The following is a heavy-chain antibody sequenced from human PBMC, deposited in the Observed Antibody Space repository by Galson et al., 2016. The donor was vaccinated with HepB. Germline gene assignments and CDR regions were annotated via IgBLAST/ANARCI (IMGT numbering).Heavy chain of an antibody. Sequence: SLRLSCAASGFTFSNYAMSWVRQAPGKGLEWVSTIGGSGGNVYIGDSVKGRFTISRDNSKNTLWLQMDSLRAEDTALYYCAKDIRAIFAVVMGGPRYYHGMDVWGKGTAVTVSS. CDR1: GFTFSNYA. D-gene: IGHD3-3*01. V-gene: IGHV3-23*01. CDR3: AKDIRAIFAVVMGGPRYYHGMDV. J-gene: IGHJ6*04. CDR2: IGGSGGNV.